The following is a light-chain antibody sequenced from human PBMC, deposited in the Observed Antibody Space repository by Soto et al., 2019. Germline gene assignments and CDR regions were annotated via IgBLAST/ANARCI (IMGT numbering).Light chain of an antibody. Sequence: EIVLTQSPGTLSLSPGERATLSCRASQSVSGNYLAWYQQKPGQAPRLLFYGASSRATDIPDSFSASVSGTDLTLTISRLEPEDVAVYYSQQYGSSFTFGQGTKLEIK. V-gene: IGKV3-20*01. CDR3: QQYGSSFT. CDR1: QSVSGNY. CDR2: GAS. J-gene: IGKJ2*01.